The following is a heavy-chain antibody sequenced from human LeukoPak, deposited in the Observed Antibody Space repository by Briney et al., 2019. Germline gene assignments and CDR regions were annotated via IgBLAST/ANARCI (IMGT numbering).Heavy chain of an antibody. Sequence: GGSLRLSCAASKFAFSSYAMSWVRQAPGKGLEWVSAISGGGGNTYYADSVKGRFTISRDNAKNSLYLQMDSLRAEDTAVYYCARDFDRSGDYHHFDVWGQGTLVTVSS. CDR1: KFAFSSYA. CDR2: ISGGGGNT. D-gene: IGHD3-9*01. V-gene: IGHV3-21*01. J-gene: IGHJ4*02. CDR3: ARDFDRSGDYHHFDV.